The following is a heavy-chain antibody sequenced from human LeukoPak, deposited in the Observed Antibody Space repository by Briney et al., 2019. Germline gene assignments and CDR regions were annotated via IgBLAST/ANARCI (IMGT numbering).Heavy chain of an antibody. D-gene: IGHD3-22*01. CDR2: ISSSSRII. Sequence: GGSLRLSCATSGFIFSSYSMNWVRQAPGKGLEWVSYISSSSRIIYYADSAKGRFTISRDNAKNSLYLQMNSLRAEDTAVYYCARDFHVRNYDIGGYSYWGQGTLVTVSS. V-gene: IGHV3-48*01. CDR3: ARDFHVRNYDIGGYSY. J-gene: IGHJ4*02. CDR1: GFIFSSYS.